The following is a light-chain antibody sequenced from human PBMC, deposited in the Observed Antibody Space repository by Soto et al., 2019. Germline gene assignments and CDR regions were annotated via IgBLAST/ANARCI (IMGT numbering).Light chain of an antibody. CDR2: LNSDGSH. Sequence: QSVLTQSLSASASLGASVNLTCTLTGGHSTYSIGWHQQQPQRGPRFLMRLNSDGSHSKGDGIPDRFSGSSSGAERFLTISSLQSEDEADYYCQTWGRGIVVFGGGTKLTVL. J-gene: IGLJ2*01. CDR3: QTWGRGIVV. V-gene: IGLV4-69*02. CDR1: GGHSTYS.